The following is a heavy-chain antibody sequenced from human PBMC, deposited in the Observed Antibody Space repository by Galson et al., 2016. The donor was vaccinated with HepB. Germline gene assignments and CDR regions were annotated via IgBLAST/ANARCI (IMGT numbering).Heavy chain of an antibody. CDR2: IFPGDSET. J-gene: IGHJ4*02. V-gene: IGHV5-51*01. Sequence: QSGAEVKKPGESLRISCQGSGYLFNSYWIGWVRQMPGKGPEWRGIIFPGDSETKYSPSFEGQVTMSADKSISTAYLQWDSLKASDTPIYYGAIRKKTGPSYYFDFWGQGTLVTVSS. CDR1: GYLFNSYW. CDR3: AIRKKTGPSYYFDF.